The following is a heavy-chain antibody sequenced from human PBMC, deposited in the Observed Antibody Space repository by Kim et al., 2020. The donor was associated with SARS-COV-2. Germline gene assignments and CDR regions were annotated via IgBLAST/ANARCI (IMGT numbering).Heavy chain of an antibody. Sequence: ASVKVSCKASGYPFTSYYMHWVRQAPGQGLEWMGITNPSGGSTSYAQKFQGRLTMTRDTSTSTVYMELSSLRSEDTAVYYCVRDRSMVLDYWGQGTLVTV. D-gene: IGHD3-10*01. CDR3: VRDRSMVLDY. CDR1: GYPFTSYY. CDR2: TNPSGGST. J-gene: IGHJ4*02. V-gene: IGHV1-46*01.